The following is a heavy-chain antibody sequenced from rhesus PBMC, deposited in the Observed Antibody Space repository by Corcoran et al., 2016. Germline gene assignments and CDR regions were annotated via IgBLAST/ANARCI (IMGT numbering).Heavy chain of an antibody. CDR3: TSPVRYRFDV. Sequence: QVQLQESGPGLVKASETLSLTCAVYGGSFRSYWWNWIRQPPGMGLEWIGEINGYKGTPNYNPPLQSRVTISKDWSRNQFSLELTSVTAADTAVYYCTSPVRYRFDVWGPGVLVSVSS. CDR1: GGSFRSYW. V-gene: IGHV4-80*01. J-gene: IGHJ5-1*01. CDR2: INGYKGTP.